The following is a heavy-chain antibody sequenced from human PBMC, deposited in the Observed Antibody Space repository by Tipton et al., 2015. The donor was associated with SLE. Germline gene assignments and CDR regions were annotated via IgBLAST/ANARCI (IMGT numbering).Heavy chain of an antibody. CDR2: INHSGST. CDR1: GGSISSGDYY. Sequence: TLSLTCTVSGGSISSGDYYWSWIRQPPGKGLEWIGEINHSGSTNYNPSLKSRVTISVDTSKNQFSLKLSSVTAADTAVYYCARAEGAYYYGMDVWGQGTTVTVSS. CDR3: ARAEGAYYYGMDV. V-gene: IGHV4-30-4*01. J-gene: IGHJ6*02. D-gene: IGHD1-26*01.